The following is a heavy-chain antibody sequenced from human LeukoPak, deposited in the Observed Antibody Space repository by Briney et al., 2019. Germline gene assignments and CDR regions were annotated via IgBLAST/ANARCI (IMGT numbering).Heavy chain of an antibody. D-gene: IGHD3-10*01. CDR1: GYSLTTYW. Sequence: GESLKISCKGSGYSLTTYWIAWVRQLPGKVPEWMGTIYPGDSDTRYSPSFQGQAIITADKSIITASLQWSSLQDSDTAMYYCATHYDSGNDPNAFDVWGQGTMVTVSS. J-gene: IGHJ3*01. V-gene: IGHV5-51*01. CDR3: ATHYDSGNDPNAFDV. CDR2: IYPGDSDT.